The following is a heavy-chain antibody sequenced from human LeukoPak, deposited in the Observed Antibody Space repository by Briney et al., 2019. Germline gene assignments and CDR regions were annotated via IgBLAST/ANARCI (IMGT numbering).Heavy chain of an antibody. D-gene: IGHD5-18*01. V-gene: IGHV1-18*04. CDR3: ARGWGYSYLYFDY. Sequence: ASVKVSCKASGYTFTGYYMHWVRQAPGQGLEWMGWISTHNGNTNYAQKLQGRVTMTTDTSTSTAYMELRSLRSDDTAVYYCARGWGYSYLYFDYWGQGTLVTVSS. CDR1: GYTFTGYY. J-gene: IGHJ4*02. CDR2: ISTHNGNT.